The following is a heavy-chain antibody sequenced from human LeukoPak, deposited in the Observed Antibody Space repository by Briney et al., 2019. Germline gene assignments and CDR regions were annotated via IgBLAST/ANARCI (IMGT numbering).Heavy chain of an antibody. J-gene: IGHJ5*02. D-gene: IGHD6-13*01. Sequence: SVKVSCKASGGTFSSYAISWVRQAPGQGLEWMGGIIPIFGTANYAQKFQGRVTITADESTSTAYMELSSLRSEDTAVYYCARGDVANSYSSSWYYWFDPWGQGTLITVSS. CDR3: ARGDVANSYSSSWYYWFDP. CDR1: GGTFSSYA. CDR2: IIPIFGTA. V-gene: IGHV1-69*13.